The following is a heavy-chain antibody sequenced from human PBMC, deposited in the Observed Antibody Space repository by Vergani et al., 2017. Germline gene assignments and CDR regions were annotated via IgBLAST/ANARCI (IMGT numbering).Heavy chain of an antibody. CDR3: ARHSTVEWLVKLGWIDP. CDR2: IYYSGST. D-gene: IGHD6-19*01. CDR1: GGSISSSRHF. Sequence: QLQLHKSGPGLVKPSETLSLTCTLSGGSISSSRHFWGWLRQTPGKGLEWIGSIYYSGSTYYNPSLKSRVSISVDTSKNQFSLKLSSVTAADSAVYFCARHSTVEWLVKLGWIDPWGQGILVTVSS. J-gene: IGHJ5*02. V-gene: IGHV4-39*01.